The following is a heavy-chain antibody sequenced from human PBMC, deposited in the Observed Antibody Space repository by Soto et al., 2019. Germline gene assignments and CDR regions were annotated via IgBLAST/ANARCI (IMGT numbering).Heavy chain of an antibody. D-gene: IGHD2-2*02. CDR1: GGTFSSYA. CDR2: IIPIFGTA. Sequence: QVQLVQSGAEVKKPGSSVKVSCKASGGTFSSYAISWVRQAPGQGLEWMGGIIPIFGTANYAQKFQGRVTITADESTSTAYMELSSLRSEDTAVYYCARGGGEDIVVVPAAIYDYYYGIDVWGQGTTVTVSS. CDR3: ARGGGEDIVVVPAAIYDYYYGIDV. V-gene: IGHV1-69*01. J-gene: IGHJ6*02.